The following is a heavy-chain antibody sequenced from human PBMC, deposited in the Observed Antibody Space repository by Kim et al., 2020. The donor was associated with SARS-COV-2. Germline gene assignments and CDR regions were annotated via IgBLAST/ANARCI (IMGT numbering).Heavy chain of an antibody. V-gene: IGHV3-49*03. CDR3: TREGYYDSSGYYGY. CDR1: GFTFGDYA. D-gene: IGHD3-22*01. J-gene: IGHJ4*02. Sequence: GGSLRLSCTASGFTFGDYAMSWFRQAPGKGLEWVGFIRSKAYGGTTEYAASVKGRFTISRDDSKSIAYLQMNSLKTEDTAVYYCTREGYYDSSGYYGYWGQGTLVTVSS. CDR2: IRSKAYGGTT.